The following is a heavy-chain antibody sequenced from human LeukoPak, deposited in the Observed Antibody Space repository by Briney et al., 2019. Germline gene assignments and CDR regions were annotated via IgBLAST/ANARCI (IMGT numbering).Heavy chain of an antibody. Sequence: SETLSLTCTVSGGSISTSNYYWGWIRQPPGKGLEWIGNIFYSGSTYYGPSLKSRLTISLDTSRNQFSLKLNSVIAADTAVYYCARATAAPSSYFFDHWGQGTLVTVSS. V-gene: IGHV4-39*07. J-gene: IGHJ4*02. CDR2: IFYSGST. CDR1: GGSISTSNYY. D-gene: IGHD6-25*01. CDR3: ARATAAPSSYFFDH.